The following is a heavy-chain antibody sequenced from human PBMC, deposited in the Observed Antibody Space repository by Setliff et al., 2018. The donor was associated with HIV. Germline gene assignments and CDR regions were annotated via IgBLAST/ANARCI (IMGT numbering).Heavy chain of an antibody. CDR3: ARDRVVGATLDPLDL. Sequence: GGSLRLSCAASGFTFSSYSMNWVRQAPGKGLEWVSYISSSGSTIYYADSAKGRFITFRDNAKNSLYLQMNSLRAEDTAVYYCARDRVVGATLDPLDLWGQGTMVTVSS. V-gene: IGHV3-48*04. D-gene: IGHD1-26*01. CDR2: ISSSGSTI. CDR1: GFTFSSYS. J-gene: IGHJ3*01.